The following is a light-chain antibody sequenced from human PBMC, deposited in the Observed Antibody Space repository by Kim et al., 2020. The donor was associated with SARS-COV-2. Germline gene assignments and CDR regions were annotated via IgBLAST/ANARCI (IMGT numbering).Light chain of an antibody. CDR2: SNN. J-gene: IGLJ1*01. V-gene: IGLV1-44*01. CDR3: ATWDNSLRAYV. Sequence: ELTQPPSTSGTPGQRVTISCSGSTSNIGSNTVNWYQHLPGTAPKFLIYSNNQRPSGVPDRFSASKSGTSASLAISGLQSEDEGDYYCATWDNSLRAYVFGPGTKVTVL. CDR1: TSNIGSNT.